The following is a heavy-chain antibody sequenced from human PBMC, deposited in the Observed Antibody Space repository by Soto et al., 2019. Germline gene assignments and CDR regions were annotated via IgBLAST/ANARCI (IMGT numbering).Heavy chain of an antibody. J-gene: IGHJ4*02. CDR3: AKLTRDSSSSWLFDY. Sequence: EVQLLESGGGLVQPGGSLRLSGAASGFTFSSYAMSWVRQAPGKGLEWVSAISGSGGDTYYADSVKGRFTISRDNSKNTLYLQMNSLRAEDTAVYYCAKLTRDSSSSWLFDYWGQGTLVSVSS. V-gene: IGHV3-23*01. CDR1: GFTFSSYA. D-gene: IGHD6-6*01. CDR2: ISGSGGDT.